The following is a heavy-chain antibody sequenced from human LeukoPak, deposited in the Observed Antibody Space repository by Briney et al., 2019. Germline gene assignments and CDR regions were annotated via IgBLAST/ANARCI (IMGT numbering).Heavy chain of an antibody. J-gene: IGHJ6*03. V-gene: IGHV3-13*01. Sequence: PGGSLRLSCAASGFTFSSFDMHWVRQPTGQSLEWVSTIGTASDTYYPGSVEGRFTLSRDNAKNSLYLQMNSLTAGDTAVYYCARGPPRGKYYYMDVWGQGTMVTVSS. D-gene: IGHD1-1*01. CDR2: IGTASDT. CDR1: GFTFSSFD. CDR3: ARGPPRGKYYYMDV.